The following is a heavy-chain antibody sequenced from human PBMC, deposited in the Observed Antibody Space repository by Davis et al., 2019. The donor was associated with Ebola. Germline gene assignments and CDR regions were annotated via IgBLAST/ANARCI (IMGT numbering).Heavy chain of an antibody. CDR3: ARGRDWIGYYFDY. D-gene: IGHD3/OR15-3a*01. CDR2: VSSYSDKI. J-gene: IGHJ4*02. CDR1: GFPFTTYT. Sequence: GESLKISCAASGFPFTTYTLNWVRQAPGKGLECVASVSSYSDKIYYADSVKGRFTISRDNAKNSLYLQMNSLRAEDTAVYYCARGRDWIGYYFDYWGQGTLVTVSS. V-gene: IGHV3-21*04.